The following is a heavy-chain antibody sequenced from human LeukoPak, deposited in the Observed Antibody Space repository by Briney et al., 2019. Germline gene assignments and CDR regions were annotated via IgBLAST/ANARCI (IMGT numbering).Heavy chain of an antibody. Sequence: EASVKVSCKASGYTFTSYYMHWVRQAPGQGLEWMGIINPSGGSTSYAQKFQGRVTMTRDTSTSTVYMELSSLRSEDTAVYYCALYGSAHYYYYGMDVWGQGTTVTVSS. CDR3: ALYGSAHYYYYGMDV. CDR1: GYTFTSYY. V-gene: IGHV1-46*03. D-gene: IGHD3-10*01. CDR2: INPSGGST. J-gene: IGHJ6*02.